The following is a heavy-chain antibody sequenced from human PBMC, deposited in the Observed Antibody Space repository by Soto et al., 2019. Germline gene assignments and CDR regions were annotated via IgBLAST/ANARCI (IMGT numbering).Heavy chain of an antibody. Sequence: SLRLSCAASGFTFSSYGLHWVRQAPGTGLEWVAVIWYDGSNKYYADSVKGRFTISRDNSKNTLYLQMNSLRAEDTAVYYCARDAYPNYDSSGYYPDYWGQGTLVTVSS. CDR3: ARDAYPNYDSSGYYPDY. CDR1: GFTFSSYG. CDR2: IWYDGSNK. D-gene: IGHD3-22*01. V-gene: IGHV3-33*01. J-gene: IGHJ4*02.